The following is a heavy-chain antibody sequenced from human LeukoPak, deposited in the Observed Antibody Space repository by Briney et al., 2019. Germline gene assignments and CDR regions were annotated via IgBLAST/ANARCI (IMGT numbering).Heavy chain of an antibody. Sequence: GGSLRLFCGASGFTFSSYAMSWVRQAPGKGLEWVSGISGSAGSTYYADSVKGRFTNTRDNSKNTLYLQMNSLRAEDTAVYYCAEDLRSSNYYYFDYWGQGTLVTVSS. CDR1: GFTFSSYA. V-gene: IGHV3-23*01. J-gene: IGHJ4*02. CDR3: AEDLRSSNYYYFDY. D-gene: IGHD6-13*01. CDR2: ISGSAGST.